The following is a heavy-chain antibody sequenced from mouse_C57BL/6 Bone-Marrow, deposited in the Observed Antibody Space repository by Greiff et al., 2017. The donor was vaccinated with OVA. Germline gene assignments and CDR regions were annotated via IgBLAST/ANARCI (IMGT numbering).Heavy chain of an antibody. CDR1: GFSLSTFCMG. CDR3: ARMGYYGSSSWFAY. D-gene: IGHD1-1*01. CDR2: TWWDDDK. V-gene: IGHV8-8*01. Sequence: QVTLKVSGPGILQPSQTLSLTCYFSGFSLSTFCMGVGWIRQPSGKGLVWLVHTWWDDDKYYKPVLKRRLTIYKDTSKNHVFLKIANVDTADAATYYCARMGYYGSSSWFAYWGQGTLVTVSA. J-gene: IGHJ3*01.